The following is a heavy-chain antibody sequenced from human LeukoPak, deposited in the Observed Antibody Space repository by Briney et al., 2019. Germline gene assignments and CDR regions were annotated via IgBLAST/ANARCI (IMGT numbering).Heavy chain of an antibody. J-gene: IGHJ4*02. CDR3: AKDVWLYYYDSSGLDY. D-gene: IGHD3-22*01. V-gene: IGHV3-30*18. CDR2: ISYDGSNK. Sequence: GGSLRLSCAASGFTFSRYGMHWVRQAPGKGLEWVAVISYDGSNKYYADSVKGRFTISRDNSKNTLYLQMNSLRAEDTAVYYCAKDVWLYYYDSSGLDYWGQGTLVTVSS. CDR1: GFTFSRYG.